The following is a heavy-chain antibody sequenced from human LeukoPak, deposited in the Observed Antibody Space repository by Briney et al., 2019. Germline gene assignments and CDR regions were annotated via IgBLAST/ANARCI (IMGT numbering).Heavy chain of an antibody. D-gene: IGHD2-15*01. CDR2: IYSGGST. Sequence: PGGSLRLSCAASGFTVSSNYMSWVRQAPGKGLEWVSVIYSGGSTYYADSVKGRFTTSRDNSKNTLYLQMNSLRAEDTAVYYCARDPTRYCSGGSCYPNWGQGTLVTVSS. V-gene: IGHV3-53*01. J-gene: IGHJ4*02. CDR1: GFTVSSNY. CDR3: ARDPTRYCSGGSCYPN.